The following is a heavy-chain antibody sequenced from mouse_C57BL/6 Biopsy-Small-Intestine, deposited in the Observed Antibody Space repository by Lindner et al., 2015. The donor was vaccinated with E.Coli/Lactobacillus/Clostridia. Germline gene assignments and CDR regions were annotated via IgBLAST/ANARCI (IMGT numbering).Heavy chain of an antibody. J-gene: IGHJ2*01. CDR1: GYTFTNYW. Sequence: VQLQESVAELAKPGASVKMSCKASGYTFTNYWIGWAKQRPGHGLEWIGDIYPGGGYTNYNEKFKGKATLTADKSSSTAYMQFSSLTSEDSAIYYCARYYSNYFDYWGQGTTLTVSS. CDR2: IYPGGGYT. CDR3: ARYYSNYFDY. D-gene: IGHD2-5*01. V-gene: IGHV1-63*01.